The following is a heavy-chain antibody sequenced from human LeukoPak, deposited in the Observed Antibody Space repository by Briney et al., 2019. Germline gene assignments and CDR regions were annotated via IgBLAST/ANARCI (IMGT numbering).Heavy chain of an antibody. CDR1: GFSFPSHS. Sequence: GGSLRLSCAASGFSFPSHSFHWVRQSPGRGLEWVAYIGTSSSTIYQAKSVKGRFSISRDNAKNSLFLQMDSLRVEDTAVYYCARDRGTFGVVDSWGQGTLVTVSS. J-gene: IGHJ4*02. CDR2: IGTSSSTI. V-gene: IGHV3-48*04. D-gene: IGHD3-3*01. CDR3: ARDRGTFGVVDS.